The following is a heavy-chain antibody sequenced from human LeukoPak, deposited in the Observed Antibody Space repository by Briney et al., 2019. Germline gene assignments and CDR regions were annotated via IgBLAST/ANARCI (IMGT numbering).Heavy chain of an antibody. V-gene: IGHV3-30*04. J-gene: IGHJ6*02. CDR3: ARAAAGNYYYYGMDV. Sequence: GRSLRLSCAAAGFTFSSYAIRWVRQAPGKWLEWLAVMSDDGSNKYYADSVTGRFTPYRDNTKHRLYLQTDSQRAEDTAVYYCARAAAGNYYYYGMDVWGQGTTVTVSS. CDR2: MSDDGSNK. CDR1: GFTFSSYA. D-gene: IGHD6-13*01.